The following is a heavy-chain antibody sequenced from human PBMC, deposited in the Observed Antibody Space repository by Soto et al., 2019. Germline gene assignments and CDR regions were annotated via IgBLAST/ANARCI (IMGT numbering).Heavy chain of an antibody. Sequence: GESLKISCKGSGYSFSDYWIGWVRQMPGKGLECMGIIYPGDSDTRYSPSFRGQVSISADKSTSTAYLQWSSLMASDTAMYYCARGPKYKPIDVWGQATSVTVS. D-gene: IGHD1-20*01. CDR2: IYPGDSDT. J-gene: IGHJ6*02. CDR1: GYSFSDYW. V-gene: IGHV5-51*01. CDR3: ARGPKYKPIDV.